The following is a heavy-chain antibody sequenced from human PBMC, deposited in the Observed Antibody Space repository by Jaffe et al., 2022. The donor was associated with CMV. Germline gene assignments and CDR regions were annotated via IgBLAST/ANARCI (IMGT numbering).Heavy chain of an antibody. CDR1: GYTFTSYA. CDR2: INAGNGNT. V-gene: IGHV1-3*01. CDR3: ASWGVIAAAGARFDP. J-gene: IGHJ5*02. Sequence: QVQLVQSGAEVKKPGASVKVSCKASGYTFTSYAMHWVRQAPGQRLEWMGWINAGNGNTKYSQKFQGRVTITRDTSASTAYMELSSLRSEDTAVYYCASWGVIAAAGARFDPWGQGTLVTVSS. D-gene: IGHD6-13*01.